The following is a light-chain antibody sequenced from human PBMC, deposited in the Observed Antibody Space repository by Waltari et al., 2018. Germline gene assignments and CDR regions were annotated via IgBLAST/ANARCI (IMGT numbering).Light chain of an antibody. CDR2: DVS. V-gene: IGKV3-11*01. Sequence: EIVLTQSTATLSLSPGEGATLTCRASQSVSSSLGWYQQKPGQAPRLLIYDVSNRATDIPARFSGSGSGTDFTLTISSLEPEDFAVYYCQQRDNWPSITFGQGTRLEIK. J-gene: IGKJ5*01. CDR3: QQRDNWPSIT. CDR1: QSVSSS.